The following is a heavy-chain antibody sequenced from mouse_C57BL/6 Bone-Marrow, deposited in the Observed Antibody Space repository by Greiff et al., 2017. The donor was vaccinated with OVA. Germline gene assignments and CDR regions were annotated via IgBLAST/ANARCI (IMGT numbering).Heavy chain of an antibody. CDR1: GYSFTGYF. CDR3: ARSYLYDSRFAY. CDR2: INPYNGDT. J-gene: IGHJ3*01. Sequence: EVQLQQSGPELVKPGDSVKISCKASGYSFTGYFMNWVMQSHGKSLEWIGRINPYNGDTFYNPKFKGKATLTVDKSSSTAHMELRSLTSEDSAVYYCARSYLYDSRFAYWGQGTLGTVSA. D-gene: IGHD5-5*01. V-gene: IGHV1-20*01.